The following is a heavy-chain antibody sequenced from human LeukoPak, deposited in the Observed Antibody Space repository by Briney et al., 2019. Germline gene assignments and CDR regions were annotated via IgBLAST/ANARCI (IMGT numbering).Heavy chain of an antibody. V-gene: IGHV3-48*03. Sequence: GGSLRLSCAPSLFSLIRYEMYWGRAALGGGGECVSYICSSGITIHYTHSVIGRFTISRDNAKNSLSLQMNSLTAEDTAVYYCARGPRTGYCSGGSCYYYYGMDVWGKGTTVTVSS. J-gene: IGHJ6*04. CDR3: ARGPRTGYCSGGSCYYYYGMDV. D-gene: IGHD2-15*01. CDR1: LFSLIRYE. CDR2: ICSSGITI.